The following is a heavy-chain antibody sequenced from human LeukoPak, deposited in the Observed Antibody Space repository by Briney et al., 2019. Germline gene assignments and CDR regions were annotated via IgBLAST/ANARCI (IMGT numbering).Heavy chain of an antibody. V-gene: IGHV3-21*01. Sequence: GGSLRLSCAASGFTFSSYSMNWVRQAPGKGLEWVSSISSSSSYIYYADSVKGRFTISRDNAKNSLYLQMNSLRTEDTAVYYCASVDTAMVVDWGQGTLVTVSS. D-gene: IGHD5-18*01. J-gene: IGHJ4*02. CDR3: ASVDTAMVVD. CDR1: GFTFSSYS. CDR2: ISSSSSYI.